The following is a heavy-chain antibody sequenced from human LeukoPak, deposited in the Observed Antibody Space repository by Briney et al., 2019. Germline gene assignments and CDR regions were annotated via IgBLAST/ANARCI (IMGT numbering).Heavy chain of an antibody. CDR1: GFTFSSYG. V-gene: IGHV3-30*18. Sequence: GGSLRLSCAASGFTFSSYGMHWVRQAPGKGLEWVAVISYDGSNKYYADSVKGRFTISRDNSKNTLYLQMNSLRAEDTAVYYCAKDSGYSSSWFFDYLGQGTLVTVSS. J-gene: IGHJ4*02. D-gene: IGHD6-13*01. CDR2: ISYDGSNK. CDR3: AKDSGYSSSWFFDY.